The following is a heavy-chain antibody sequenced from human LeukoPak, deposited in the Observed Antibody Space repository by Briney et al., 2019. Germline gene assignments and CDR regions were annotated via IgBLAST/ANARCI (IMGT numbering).Heavy chain of an antibody. V-gene: IGHV3-23*01. CDR2: INNNGDST. J-gene: IGHJ4*02. CDR1: GFTFRNYA. CDR3: AKDRPHFDY. Sequence: GGSLRLSCAASGFTFRNYAMSWVRQAPGKGLEWVSAINNNGDSTYYADSVKGRFTISRDNSKNTLHLQMNSLRAEDTAVHYCAKDRPHFDYWGQGNLVTVSS.